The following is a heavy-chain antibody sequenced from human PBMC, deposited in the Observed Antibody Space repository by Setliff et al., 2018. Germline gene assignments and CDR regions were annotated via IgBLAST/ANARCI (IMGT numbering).Heavy chain of an antibody. CDR3: ARDLGGDPQP. J-gene: IGHJ5*02. D-gene: IGHD4-17*01. CDR2: VSDDGRNK. Sequence: GGSLRLSCAVSGFTFSSYAMHWVRQAPGKGLEWVAVVSDDGRNKYYADSVKGRFTISRDNSKNTLFLQMNNLRIEDTAVYYCARDLGGDPQPWGQGTLVTVSS. V-gene: IGHV3-30*04. CDR1: GFTFSSYA.